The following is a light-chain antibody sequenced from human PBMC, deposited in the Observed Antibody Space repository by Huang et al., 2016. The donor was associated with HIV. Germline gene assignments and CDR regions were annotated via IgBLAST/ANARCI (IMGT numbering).Light chain of an antibody. V-gene: IGKV3-15*01. CDR3: QQYNKWPRT. CDR2: GAS. CDR1: ESVAAN. Sequence: EIVMTQSPATLSVSPGERATLSCRASESVAANLAWYQQIPGRTPRLLIHGASTRATDIPARFSGSGSGTEFTLTISSLQSEDFAVYYCQQYNKWPRTFGQGTKVEI. J-gene: IGKJ1*01.